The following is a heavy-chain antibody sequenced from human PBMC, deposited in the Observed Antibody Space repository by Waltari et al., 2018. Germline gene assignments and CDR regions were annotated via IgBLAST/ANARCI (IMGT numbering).Heavy chain of an antibody. J-gene: IGHJ5*02. CDR3: ARHWKRNGYRFDP. CDR1: GDSISRSSYY. CDR2: IYYSGNT. D-gene: IGHD5-12*01. Sequence: QLQLQESGPGLVKPSETLSLTCTVSGDSISRSSYYWGWIRQSPGKGLEWIGTIYYSGNTYYNPTLKSRVTTSGDTSKNQFSLKLSSVTAADTAVYYCARHWKRNGYRFDPWGQGTLVTVSS. V-gene: IGHV4-39*01.